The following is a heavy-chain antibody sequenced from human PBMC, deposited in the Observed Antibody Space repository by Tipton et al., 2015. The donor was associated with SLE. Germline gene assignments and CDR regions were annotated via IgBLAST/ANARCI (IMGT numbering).Heavy chain of an antibody. J-gene: IGHJ4*02. D-gene: IGHD1-14*01. CDR3: ARHDSESPFDY. CDR2: IYCSGST. CDR1: GGSISSSSYY. Sequence: TLSLTCTVSGGSISSSSYYWGWIRQPPGKGLEWIGIIYCSGSTYYNPSPKSRVTISVDTSKNQFSLKLTSVTAADTAVYYCARHDSESPFDYWGQGTLVTVSS. V-gene: IGHV4-39*07.